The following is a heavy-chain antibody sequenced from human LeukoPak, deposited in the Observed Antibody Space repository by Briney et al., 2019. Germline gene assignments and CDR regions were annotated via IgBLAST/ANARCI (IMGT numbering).Heavy chain of an antibody. CDR1: GFTFSSYE. V-gene: IGHV3-48*03. J-gene: IGHJ4*02. D-gene: IGHD3-22*01. Sequence: GGSLRLSCAASGFTFSSYEMNWVRQAPGKGLEWVSYISSNGSPIFYADSVKGRSTISRDNAKNSLSLLMNSLRAEDTAVYYCARDRGRYDSSGYYYEGYFDYWGQGTLVTVSS. CDR3: ARDRGRYDSSGYYYEGYFDY. CDR2: ISSNGSPI.